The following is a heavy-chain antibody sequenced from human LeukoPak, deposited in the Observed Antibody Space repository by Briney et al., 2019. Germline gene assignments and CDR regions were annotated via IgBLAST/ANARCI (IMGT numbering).Heavy chain of an antibody. CDR3: AKEGTIFGVVIPDYYYYMDV. Sequence: GGSLRLSCAASGFTFSSYGMHWVRQAPGKGLEWVAVILSDGSKEFYTDSVKGRFTISRDNSKNTLYLQMNSLRAEDTAVYYCAKEGTIFGVVIPDYYYYMDVWGKGTTVTVSS. D-gene: IGHD3-3*01. CDR1: GFTFSSYG. CDR2: ILSDGSKE. J-gene: IGHJ6*03. V-gene: IGHV3-33*06.